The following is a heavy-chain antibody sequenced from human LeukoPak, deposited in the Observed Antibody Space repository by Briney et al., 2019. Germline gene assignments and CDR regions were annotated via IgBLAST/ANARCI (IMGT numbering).Heavy chain of an antibody. V-gene: IGHV3-33*08. J-gene: IGHJ4*02. CDR3: ARDLPPYNWNDGHPIDY. D-gene: IGHD1-1*01. Sequence: GGSLRLSCAASGFTVSSNYMSWVRQAPGKGLEWVAVIWYDGSNKYYADSVKGRFTISRDNSKNTLYLQMNSLRAEDTAVYYCARDLPPYNWNDGHPIDYWGQGTLVTVSS. CDR1: GFTVSSNY. CDR2: IWYDGSNK.